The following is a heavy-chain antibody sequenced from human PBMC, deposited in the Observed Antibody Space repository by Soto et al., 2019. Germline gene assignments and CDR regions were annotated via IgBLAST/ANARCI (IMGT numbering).Heavy chain of an antibody. Sequence: QVQLQESGPGLVKPSETLSLTCTVSGGSISSYYWSWIRQPAGKGLEWIGRFYISGSTKYNPSLESRVTRSVDTSKNHSPLKQTSVTAADTPVYYGAGEALAVAGTKYFQHGGQGPLVTVSS. V-gene: IGHV4-4*07. D-gene: IGHD6-19*01. J-gene: IGHJ1*01. CDR3: AGEALAVAGTKYFQH. CDR2: FYISGST. CDR1: GGSISSYY.